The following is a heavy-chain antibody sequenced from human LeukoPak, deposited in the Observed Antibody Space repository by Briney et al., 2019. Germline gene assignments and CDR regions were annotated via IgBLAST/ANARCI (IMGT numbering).Heavy chain of an antibody. CDR2: ISGSGGST. D-gene: IGHD3-3*01. CDR1: GFTFSSYG. V-gene: IGHV3-23*01. CDR3: AKDFWVLPSEYYFDY. Sequence: HPGGSLRLSCAASGFTFSSYGMSWVRQAPGKGLEWVSAISGSGGSTYYADSVKGRFTISRDNAKNSLYLQMNSLRAEDTAVYYCAKDFWVLPSEYYFDYWGQGTLVTVSS. J-gene: IGHJ4*02.